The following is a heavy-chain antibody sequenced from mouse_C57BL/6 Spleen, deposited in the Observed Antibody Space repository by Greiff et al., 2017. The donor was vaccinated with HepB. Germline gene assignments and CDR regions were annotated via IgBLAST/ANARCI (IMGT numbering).Heavy chain of an antibody. V-gene: IGHV1-26*01. D-gene: IGHD2-5*01. CDR1: GYTFTDYY. CDR3: ARYYSNRYFDV. CDR2: INPNNGGT. J-gene: IGHJ1*03. Sequence: EVQLQQSGPELVKPGASVKISCKASGYTFTDYYMNWVKQSHGKSLEWIGDINPNNGGTSYNQKFKGKATLTVDKSSSTAYMELRSLTSEDSAVYYCARYYSNRYFDVWGTGTTVTVSS.